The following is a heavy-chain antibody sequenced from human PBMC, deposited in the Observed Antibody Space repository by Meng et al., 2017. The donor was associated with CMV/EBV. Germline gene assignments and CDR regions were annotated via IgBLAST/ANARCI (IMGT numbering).Heavy chain of an antibody. Sequence: GGSLRLSCAASGFTFSTYAMSWVRQAPGKGLEWVGFIRSKAYGGTTEYAASVKGRFTISRDDSKSIAYLQMNSLKTEDTAVYYCTRKICGGDCYFYYYYGMDVWGQGTTVTVSS. V-gene: IGHV3-49*04. D-gene: IGHD2-21*01. CDR3: TRKICGGDCYFYYYYGMDV. J-gene: IGHJ6*02. CDR2: IRSKAYGGTT. CDR1: GFTFSTYA.